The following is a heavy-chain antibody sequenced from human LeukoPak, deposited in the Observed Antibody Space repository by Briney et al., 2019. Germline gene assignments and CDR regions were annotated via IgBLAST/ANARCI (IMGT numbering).Heavy chain of an antibody. V-gene: IGHV3-23*01. CDR2: VSGSGGST. CDR3: AMQGYSSSWYPFDY. J-gene: IGHJ4*02. CDR1: GFTFSSYA. Sequence: PGGSLRLSCAASGFTFSSYAMSWVRQAPGKGLEWVSAVSGSGGSTYYADSVKGRFTISRDNSKNTLYLQMNSLRAEDTAVYYCAMQGYSSSWYPFDYWGQGTLVTVSS. D-gene: IGHD6-13*01.